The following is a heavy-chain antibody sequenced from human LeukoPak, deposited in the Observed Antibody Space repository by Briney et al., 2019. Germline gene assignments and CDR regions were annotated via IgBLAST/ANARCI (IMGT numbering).Heavy chain of an antibody. D-gene: IGHD3-3*01. CDR1: GGSISSGSYY. J-gene: IGHJ4*02. Sequence: PSETLSLTCTVSGGSISSGSYYWGWIRQPPGKGLEWIGSIYNSGNTFYNPSLKSRVTMSVDTSKNQFSLRLSPVTAADTAVYYCARLDYYDFRLGYWGQGTLVTVSS. CDR2: IYNSGNT. V-gene: IGHV4-39*01. CDR3: ARLDYYDFRLGY.